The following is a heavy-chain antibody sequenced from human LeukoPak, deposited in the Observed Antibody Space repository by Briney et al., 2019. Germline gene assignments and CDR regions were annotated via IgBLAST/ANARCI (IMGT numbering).Heavy chain of an antibody. V-gene: IGHV3-21*01. Sequence: GGSLRLSCAASGFNFTTHGMNWVRQAPGKGLEWLSSISSSGSYTYYTDSVEGRFTISRDNAKNSLYLQMNSLRAEDTAVYYCARYVRSYYDSEREPFDYWGQGTLVTVSS. CDR3: ARYVRSYYDSEREPFDY. J-gene: IGHJ4*02. D-gene: IGHD1-26*01. CDR1: GFNFTTHG. CDR2: ISSSGSYT.